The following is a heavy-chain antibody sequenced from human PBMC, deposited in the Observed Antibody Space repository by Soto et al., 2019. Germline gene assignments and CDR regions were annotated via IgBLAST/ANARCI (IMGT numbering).Heavy chain of an antibody. J-gene: IGHJ5*02. CDR2: IKQDGSEK. CDR3: AGGNMVDSSGGWFGP. Sequence: EVQLVESGGGLVQPGGSLRLSCAASGFTFSDFWMSWVRQAPGKGLEWVANIKQDGSEKYSVDSVKGRFTISRDNAKNSLYMQMNSLRAEDTAVYYCAGGNMVDSSGGWFGPWGQGTLVTVSS. CDR1: GFTFSDFW. D-gene: IGHD2-15*01. V-gene: IGHV3-7*05.